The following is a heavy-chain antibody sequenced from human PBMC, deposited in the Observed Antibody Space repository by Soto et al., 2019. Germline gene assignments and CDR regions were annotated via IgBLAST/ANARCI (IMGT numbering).Heavy chain of an antibody. CDR1: GGTFSSYA. CDR3: ARLITDPYGPRPPY. Sequence: ASVKVSCKASGGTFSSYAISWVRQAPGQGLEWMGGITPIFGTANYAQKFQGRVTITADESTGTAYMELSSLRSEDTAVYYCARLITDPYGPRPPYWGQGTLVTVSS. V-gene: IGHV1-69*13. D-gene: IGHD3-10*01. J-gene: IGHJ4*02. CDR2: ITPIFGTA.